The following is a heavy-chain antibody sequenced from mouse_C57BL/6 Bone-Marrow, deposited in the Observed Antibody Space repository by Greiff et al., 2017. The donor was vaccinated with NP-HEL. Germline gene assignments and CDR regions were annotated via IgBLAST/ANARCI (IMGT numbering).Heavy chain of an antibody. CDR3: ARSTPYYSNYFDY. CDR1: GFTFSDYG. V-gene: IGHV5-17*01. CDR2: ISSGSSTI. Sequence: EVKLMESGGGLVKPGGSLKLSCAASGFTFSDYGMHWVRQAPEKGLEWVAYISSGSSTIYYADTVKGRFTISRDNAKNTLFLQMTSLRSEDTAMYYCARSTPYYSNYFDYWGQGTTLTVSS. J-gene: IGHJ2*01. D-gene: IGHD2-5*01.